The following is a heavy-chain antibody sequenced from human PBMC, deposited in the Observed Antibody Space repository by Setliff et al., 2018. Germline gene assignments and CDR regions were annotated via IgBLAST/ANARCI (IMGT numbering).Heavy chain of an antibody. J-gene: IGHJ6*02. CDR1: GGSFSGYY. CDR3: ARKKTVYWYYGMDV. V-gene: IGHV4-34*01. Sequence: SETLSLTCAVYGGSFSGYYWSWIRQPPGKGLEWIGEINHSGSTNYNPSLKSRVTISVDTSKNQFPLKLSSVTAADTAVYYCARKKTVYWYYGMDVWGQGTTVTAP. CDR2: INHSGST. D-gene: IGHD2-15*01.